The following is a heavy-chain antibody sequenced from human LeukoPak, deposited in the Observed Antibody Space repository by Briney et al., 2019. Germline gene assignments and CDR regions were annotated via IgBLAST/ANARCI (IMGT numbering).Heavy chain of an antibody. CDR1: GFTFRNHG. D-gene: IGHD1-1*01. J-gene: IGHJ4*02. V-gene: IGHV3-33*01. CDR3: ARDRGSYYIDF. CDR2: IWYDGSNK. Sequence: PEGSLRLSCAASGFTFRNHGMHWVRQAPGKGLEWVAVIWYDGSNKYYADSVKGRFTFSRDNSKNTLSLQMDSLRAEDTALYYCARDRGSYYIDFWGQGTPVTVSS.